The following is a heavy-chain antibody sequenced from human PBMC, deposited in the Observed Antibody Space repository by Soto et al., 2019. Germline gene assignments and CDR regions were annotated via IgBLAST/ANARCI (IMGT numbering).Heavy chain of an antibody. CDR2: LIPIFGTA. V-gene: IGHV1-69*06. J-gene: IGHJ6*02. CDR1: GGTFSSYA. Sequence: SVKVSCKASGGTFSSYAISWVRQAPGQGLEWMGGLIPIFGTANYAQKFQGRVTITADKYTRTAYMELSSLRSEDTAVYYCARDTFYCSGGSCYDYYYYGMDVWG. CDR3: ARDTFYCSGGSCYDYYYYGMDV. D-gene: IGHD2-15*01.